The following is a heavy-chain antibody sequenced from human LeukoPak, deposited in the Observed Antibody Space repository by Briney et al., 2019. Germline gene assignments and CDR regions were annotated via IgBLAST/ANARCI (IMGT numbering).Heavy chain of an antibody. V-gene: IGHV4-59*01. J-gene: IGHJ5*02. D-gene: IGHD3-10*01. Sequence: PETLSLTCTVSGGSISSYYWSWIRQPPGKGLEWIGYIYYSGSTNYNPSLKSRVTISVDTSKNQFSLKLRSVTAADTAIYYCARGVRGVIITGNWFDPWGQGTLVTVSS. CDR3: ARGVRGVIITGNWFDP. CDR1: GGSISSYY. CDR2: IYYSGST.